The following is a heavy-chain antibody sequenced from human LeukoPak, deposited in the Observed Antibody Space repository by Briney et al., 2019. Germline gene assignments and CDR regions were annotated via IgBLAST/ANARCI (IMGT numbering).Heavy chain of an antibody. CDR2: ISSSSYI. CDR1: GFTFSSYS. Sequence: GGSLRLSCAASGFTFSSYSMNWVRQAPGKGLEWVSSISSSSYIYYADSEKGRFTISRDNAKNSLYLQMNSLRAEDTVVYYCARTPVVPAAIKGSSSSGWFDPWSQGTLVTVSS. D-gene: IGHD2-2*02. CDR3: ARTPVVPAAIKGSSSSGWFDP. J-gene: IGHJ5*02. V-gene: IGHV3-21*01.